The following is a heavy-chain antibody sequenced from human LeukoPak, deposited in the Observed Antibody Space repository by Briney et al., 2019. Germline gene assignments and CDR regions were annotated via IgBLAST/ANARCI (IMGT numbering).Heavy chain of an antibody. D-gene: IGHD1-26*01. CDR1: GFTFSSYS. Sequence: GGSLRLSCAASGFTFSSYSMNWVRQAPGKGLEWVSHITASGTAIFYADSVKGRFTISRDNAQNSLYLQMNSLRDEDTAVYYCASSGSYRFDYWGQGALVTVSS. CDR2: ITASGTAI. J-gene: IGHJ4*02. CDR3: ASSGSYRFDY. V-gene: IGHV3-48*02.